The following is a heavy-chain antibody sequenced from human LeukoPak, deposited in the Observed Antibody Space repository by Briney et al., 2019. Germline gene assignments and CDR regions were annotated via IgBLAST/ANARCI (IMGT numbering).Heavy chain of an antibody. CDR3: AKGVRRGTVAGIYFDC. CDR1: GFTFSSYG. CDR2: ISYDGSNK. V-gene: IGHV3-30*18. Sequence: PGGSLRLSCAASGFTFSSYGMHWVRQAPGKGLEWVAVISYDGSNKYYADSVKGRFTISRDNSKNTLYLQMNSLRAEDTAVYYCAKGVRRGTVAGIYFDCWGQGTLVTVSS. D-gene: IGHD6-19*01. J-gene: IGHJ4*02.